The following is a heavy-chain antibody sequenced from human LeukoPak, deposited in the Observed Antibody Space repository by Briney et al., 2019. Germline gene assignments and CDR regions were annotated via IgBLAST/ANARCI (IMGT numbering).Heavy chain of an antibody. CDR2: IRSDGSTI. CDR3: ARCDTRSGSGLQCYGFDM. D-gene: IGHD5-12*01. J-gene: IGHJ3*02. Sequence: AGGSLRLSCAASGFIFSSYEMNWVRQAPGKGLEGVSYIRSDGSTIYHADSVKGRFTISRDNAKNSLCLQMNSLRAEDTAVYYCARCDTRSGSGLQCYGFDMWGQGTMVTVSS. V-gene: IGHV3-48*03. CDR1: GFIFSSYE.